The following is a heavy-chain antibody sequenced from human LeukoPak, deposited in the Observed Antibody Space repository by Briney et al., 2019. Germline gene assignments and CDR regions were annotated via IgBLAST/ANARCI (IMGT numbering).Heavy chain of an antibody. CDR2: ISGSGDYT. V-gene: IGHV3-23*01. D-gene: IGHD5-18*01. CDR3: ARRGHGYGSPFDY. J-gene: IGHJ4*02. CDR1: GFTFNSYA. Sequence: GGSLRLSCAASGFTFNSYAMSWVRQAPGKGLEWVSAISGSGDYTYYADSVKGRFTISRDNSKNTLDLQMSSLRAEDTAVYYCARRGHGYGSPFDYWGQGTLVTVSS.